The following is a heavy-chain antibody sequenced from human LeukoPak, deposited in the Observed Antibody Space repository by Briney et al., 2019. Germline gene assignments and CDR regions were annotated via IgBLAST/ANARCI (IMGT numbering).Heavy chain of an antibody. Sequence: GGSLRLSCVASGLTVSSNYMSWVRQAPGKGLEWVSVIYSAGNTYYADSVKGRFTISRHSSENTLYLQMNSLRVEDTAVYYCARGGTPGYSSGRIDYWGQGTLVTVSS. CDR3: ARGGTPGYSSGRIDY. D-gene: IGHD6-19*01. V-gene: IGHV3-53*04. J-gene: IGHJ4*02. CDR2: IYSAGNT. CDR1: GLTVSSNY.